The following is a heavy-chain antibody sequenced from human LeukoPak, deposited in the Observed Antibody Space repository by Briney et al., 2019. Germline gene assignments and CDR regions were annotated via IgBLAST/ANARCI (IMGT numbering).Heavy chain of an antibody. D-gene: IGHD5-18*01. CDR3: AKDRGYSYGALDY. V-gene: IGHV3-23*01. J-gene: IGHJ4*02. CDR1: GFTFSTYG. Sequence: GGSLRLSCAVSGFTFSTYGMSWVRQAPGKGLEWVSAISSTSSKIYYADSVKGRFTISRDNSKNTLYLQMNSLRAEDTAVYYCAKDRGYSYGALDYWGQGTLVTVSS. CDR2: ISSTSSKI.